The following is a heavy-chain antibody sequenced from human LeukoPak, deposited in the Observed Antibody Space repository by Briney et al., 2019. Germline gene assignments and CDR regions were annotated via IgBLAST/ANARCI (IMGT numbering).Heavy chain of an antibody. J-gene: IGHJ4*02. CDR2: IIPILGIA. Sequence: GASVKVSCKASGGTFSRYAISWVRQAPGQGLEWMGRIIPILGIANYAQKFQGRVTITADKSTSTAYMELSSLRSEDTAVYYCARDSSVAGKFDYWGQGTLVTVSS. V-gene: IGHV1-69*04. D-gene: IGHD6-19*01. CDR3: ARDSSVAGKFDY. CDR1: GGTFSRYA.